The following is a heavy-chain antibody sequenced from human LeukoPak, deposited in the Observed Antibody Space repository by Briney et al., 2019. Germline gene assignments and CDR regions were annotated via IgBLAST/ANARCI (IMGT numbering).Heavy chain of an antibody. CDR2: IWYGGSNK. CDR1: GFTFSSYG. D-gene: IGHD5-12*01. Sequence: PGGSLRLSCAASGFTFSSYGMHWVRQAPGKGLEWVAVIWYGGSNKYYADSVKGRFTISRDNSKNTLYLQMNSLGAEDTAVYYCAKDDNIVATLPDYWGQGTLVTVSS. J-gene: IGHJ4*02. CDR3: AKDDNIVATLPDY. V-gene: IGHV3-33*06.